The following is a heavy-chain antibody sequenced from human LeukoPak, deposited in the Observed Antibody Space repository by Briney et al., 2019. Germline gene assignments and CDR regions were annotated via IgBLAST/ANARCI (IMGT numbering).Heavy chain of an antibody. CDR3: ARGTYFYDSSGYSD. D-gene: IGHD3-22*01. V-gene: IGHV4-39*01. CDR2: IYYSGST. CDR1: GGSISTTGYY. J-gene: IGHJ4*02. Sequence: PSETLSLTCTVSGGSISTTGYYWAWIRQPPGKGLEWIASIYYSGSTYYNSSLKSRVTISVDTSRNQFSLKLSSVTAADTAVYYCARGTYFYDSSGYSDWGQGTLVTVSS.